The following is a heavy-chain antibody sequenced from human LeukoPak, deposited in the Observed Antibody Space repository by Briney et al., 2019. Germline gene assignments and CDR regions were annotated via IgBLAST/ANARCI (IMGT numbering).Heavy chain of an antibody. D-gene: IGHD3-10*01. Sequence: GGSLRLSCAASGSTFSSYAMSWVRQAPGKGLEWVSAISGSGGSTYYADSVKGRFTISRDNSKNTLYLQMNSLRVEDTAVYYCAKLTTLLITMVRGVYFDYWGQGTLVTVSS. J-gene: IGHJ4*02. V-gene: IGHV3-23*01. CDR2: ISGSGGST. CDR3: AKLTTLLITMVRGVYFDY. CDR1: GSTFSSYA.